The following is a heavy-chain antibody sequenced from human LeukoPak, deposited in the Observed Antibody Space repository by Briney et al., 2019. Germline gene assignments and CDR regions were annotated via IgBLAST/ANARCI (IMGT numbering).Heavy chain of an antibody. CDR3: ARHETGWGIAAAGYFDL. CDR1: GGSISSSSYY. D-gene: IGHD6-13*01. J-gene: IGHJ2*01. V-gene: IGHV4-39*01. Sequence: SETLSLTCTVSGGSISSSSYYWGWIRQPPGKGLEWIGSIYYSGSTYYNPSLKSRVTISVDTSKNQFSLKLSSVTAADTAVYYCARHETGWGIAAAGYFDLWGRGTLVTVSS. CDR2: IYYSGST.